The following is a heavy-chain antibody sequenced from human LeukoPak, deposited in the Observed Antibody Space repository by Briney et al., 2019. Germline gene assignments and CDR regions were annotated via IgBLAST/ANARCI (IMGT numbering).Heavy chain of an antibody. CDR3: ARFRTAMQLWKGYYFDY. V-gene: IGHV3-30*02. J-gene: IGHJ4*02. D-gene: IGHD5-18*01. Sequence: PGGSLRLSCAASGFTFNSYGIHWVRQAPGKGLEWVAFIRFDGSNNYYADSVKGRFTISRDNSKNTLYLQMNSLRAEDTAVYYCARFRTAMQLWKGYYFDYWGQGTLVTVSS. CDR1: GFTFNSYG. CDR2: IRFDGSNN.